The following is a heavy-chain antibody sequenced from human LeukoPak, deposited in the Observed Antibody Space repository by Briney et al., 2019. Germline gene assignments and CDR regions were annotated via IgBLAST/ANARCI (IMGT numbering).Heavy chain of an antibody. D-gene: IGHD4-23*01. Sequence: SVKVSCKASGGTFSSYAISWVRQAPGQGLEWMGRIVPIFGTANYAQKFQGRVTITTDESTSTAYMELSSLRSEDTAVYYCARDHDYGGNLDYWGQGTLVTVSS. CDR1: GGTFSSYA. V-gene: IGHV1-69*05. CDR2: IVPIFGTA. J-gene: IGHJ4*02. CDR3: ARDHDYGGNLDY.